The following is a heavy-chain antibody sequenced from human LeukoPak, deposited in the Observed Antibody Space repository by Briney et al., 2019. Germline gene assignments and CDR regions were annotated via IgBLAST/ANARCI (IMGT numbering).Heavy chain of an antibody. Sequence: GGSLRLSCAASGFTFSSYAMSWVRQAPGRGLEWVSAISGSGGSTYYADSVKGRFTISRDNSKNTLYLQMNSLRAEDTAVYYCAKDRNYYDSSGYYPDAFDIWGQGTMVTVSS. V-gene: IGHV3-23*01. CDR2: ISGSGGST. D-gene: IGHD3-22*01. CDR1: GFTFSSYA. CDR3: AKDRNYYDSSGYYPDAFDI. J-gene: IGHJ3*02.